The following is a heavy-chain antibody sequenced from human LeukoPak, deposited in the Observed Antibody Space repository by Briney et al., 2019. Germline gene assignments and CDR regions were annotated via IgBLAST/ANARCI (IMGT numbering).Heavy chain of an antibody. CDR1: GFTLSNYA. V-gene: IGHV3-23*01. J-gene: IGHJ4*02. CDR3: AKDRGVYGSGSSSYYFDY. Sequence: GGSLRLSCAASGFTLSNYALSWVRQAPGKGLEWVSSISGSGGNTYYADSVKGRFTISRDNSKNTLYLQMNSLKAEDTAVYYCAKDRGVYGSGSSSYYFDYWGQGTLVTVSS. CDR2: ISGSGGNT. D-gene: IGHD3-10*01.